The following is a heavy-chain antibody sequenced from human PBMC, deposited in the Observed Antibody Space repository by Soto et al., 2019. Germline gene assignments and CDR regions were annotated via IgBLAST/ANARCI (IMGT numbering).Heavy chain of an antibody. CDR3: ANFYYDSSGTTVGFDP. D-gene: IGHD3-22*01. V-gene: IGHV3-30*18. CDR2: ISYDGSNK. J-gene: IGHJ5*02. CDR1: GFTFSNYA. Sequence: QVQLVESGGGVVQPGRSLRLSCAASGFTFSNYAMHWVRQAPGKGLEWVVVISYDGSNKYYADSVKGRFTISRDNSKNTLYLQMNSLRAEDTAVYYCANFYYDSSGTTVGFDPWGQGTLVTVSS.